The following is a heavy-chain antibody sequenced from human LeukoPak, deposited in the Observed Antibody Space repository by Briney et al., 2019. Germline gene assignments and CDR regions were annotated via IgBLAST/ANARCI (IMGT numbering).Heavy chain of an antibody. Sequence: GGSLRLSCAASKFTFSNYGMNWVRQAPGKGLEWVSYISSGTTTIIYADSVKGRFTISRDNSKNTLYLQMSSLRADDTAVYYCAKGPRQQLVTRFDNWGQGTLVTVSS. D-gene: IGHD6-13*01. J-gene: IGHJ4*02. CDR3: AKGPRQQLVTRFDN. V-gene: IGHV3-48*01. CDR1: KFTFSNYG. CDR2: ISSGTTTI.